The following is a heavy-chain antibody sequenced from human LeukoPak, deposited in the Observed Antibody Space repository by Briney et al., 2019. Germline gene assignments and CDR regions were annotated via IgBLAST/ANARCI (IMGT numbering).Heavy chain of an antibody. CDR2: INPRGGST. Sequence: ASVKVSCKASGYTFTSYYMHWVRQAPGQGLERMGIINPRGGSTSYAQYFQGRVTMTRDTSTNTVYMELSSLRSEDTAVYYCARDRTLSGSYSWYFDLWGRGTLVTVSS. V-gene: IGHV1-46*01. J-gene: IGHJ2*01. D-gene: IGHD1-26*01. CDR1: GYTFTSYY. CDR3: ARDRTLSGSYSWYFDL.